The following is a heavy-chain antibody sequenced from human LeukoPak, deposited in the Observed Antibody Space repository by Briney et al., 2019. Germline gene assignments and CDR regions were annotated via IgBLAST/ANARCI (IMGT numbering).Heavy chain of an antibody. V-gene: IGHV3-53*01. CDR3: ARAGSADSLDY. J-gene: IGHJ4*02. D-gene: IGHD6-25*01. CDR1: GFTVRTNY. CDR2: IFAGGTT. Sequence: GGSLRLSCVVSGFTVRTNYMTWVRQAPGKGLEWVSLIFAGGTTYYADSVRGRFTVSRDNSKNTLYLQMNSLRAEDTAVYYCARAGSADSLDYWGQGTLVTVSS.